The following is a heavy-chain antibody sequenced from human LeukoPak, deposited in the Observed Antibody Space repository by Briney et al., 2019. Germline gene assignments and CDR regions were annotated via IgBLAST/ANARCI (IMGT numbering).Heavy chain of an antibody. CDR2: ISRDGTEH. V-gene: IGHV3-30*04. J-gene: IGHJ3*02. CDR3: ARAIRAPGTPENGFDI. D-gene: IGHD6-13*01. CDR1: GFTFSNYA. Sequence: PGGSLRLSCEASGFTFSNYAMHWVRQAPGEGLEWVAVISRDGTEHYYADSVKGRLTISRDNSQGTLYLHMNSLSTEDTAIYYCARAIRAPGTPENGFDIWGQGTMVTVSS.